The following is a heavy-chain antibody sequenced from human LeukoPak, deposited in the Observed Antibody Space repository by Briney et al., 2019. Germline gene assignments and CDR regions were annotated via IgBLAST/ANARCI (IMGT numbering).Heavy chain of an antibody. D-gene: IGHD6-19*01. V-gene: IGHV3-53*01. CDR3: ASSLGIAVAGTFPHDY. J-gene: IGHJ4*02. CDR2: IYSGGST. CDR1: GFTVSTNY. Sequence: GGSLRLSCAASGFTVSTNYMTWVRQAPGKGLEGVSLIYSGGSTYYADSVKGRFTISRDDSKNTLYLQMNSLRAEDTAVYYCASSLGIAVAGTFPHDYWGQGTLVTVSS.